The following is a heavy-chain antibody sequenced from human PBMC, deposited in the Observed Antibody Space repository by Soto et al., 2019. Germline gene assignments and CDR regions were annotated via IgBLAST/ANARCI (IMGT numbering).Heavy chain of an antibody. D-gene: IGHD6-13*01. J-gene: IGHJ4*02. CDR2: ISAYNGNT. V-gene: IGHV1-18*01. CDR3: ARNPGIAAAGTLDY. Sequence: ASVKVSCKASGYTFTSYGISWERQAPGQGLEWMGWISAYNGNTNYAQKLQGRVTMTTDTSTSTAYMELRSLRSDDTAVYYCARNPGIAAAGTLDYWGQGTLVTVSS. CDR1: GYTFTSYG.